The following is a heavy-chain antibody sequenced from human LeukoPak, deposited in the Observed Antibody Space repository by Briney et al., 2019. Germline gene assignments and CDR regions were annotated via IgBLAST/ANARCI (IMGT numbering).Heavy chain of an antibody. J-gene: IGHJ4*02. V-gene: IGHV4-59*01. Sequence: KTSETLSLTCTVSGGSISSYYWSWIRQPPGKGLEWIGYIYYSGSTNYNPSLKSRVTISVDTSKNQFSLKLSSVTAADTAVYYCARAGERSSGWYFDYWGQGTLVTVSS. CDR1: GGSISSYY. CDR3: ARAGERSSGWYFDY. D-gene: IGHD6-19*01. CDR2: IYYSGST.